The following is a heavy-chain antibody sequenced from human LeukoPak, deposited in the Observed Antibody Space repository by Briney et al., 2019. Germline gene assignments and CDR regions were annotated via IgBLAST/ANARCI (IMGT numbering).Heavy chain of an antibody. Sequence: SETLSLTCTVSGGSISSSSYYWGWIRQPPGKGLEWIGSIYYSGSTYYNPSLKSRITISVDTSENQFSLKLTSVTAADTAVYYCARPNYYDSSGYFNWGQGTLVTVSS. V-gene: IGHV4-39*01. D-gene: IGHD3-22*01. CDR1: GGSISSSSYY. CDR2: IYYSGST. CDR3: ARPNYYDSSGYFN. J-gene: IGHJ4*02.